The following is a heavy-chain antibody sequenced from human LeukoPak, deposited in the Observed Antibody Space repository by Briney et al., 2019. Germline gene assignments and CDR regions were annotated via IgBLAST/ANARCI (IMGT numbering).Heavy chain of an antibody. D-gene: IGHD2-8*01. CDR3: ARDLVLLYYTNGVCYEGVYSYGMDV. Sequence: GGSLRLSCAASGFTFSSYSMNWVRQAPGKGLEWVSSISSSSSYIYYADSVKGRFTISRDNAKNSLYLQMNSLRAEDTAVYYCARDLVLLYYTNGVCYEGVYSYGMDVWGQGTTVTVSS. CDR2: ISSSSSYI. V-gene: IGHV3-21*01. J-gene: IGHJ6*02. CDR1: GFTFSSYS.